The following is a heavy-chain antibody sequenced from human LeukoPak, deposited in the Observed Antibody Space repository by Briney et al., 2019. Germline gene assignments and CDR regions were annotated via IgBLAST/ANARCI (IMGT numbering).Heavy chain of an antibody. D-gene: IGHD1-14*01. CDR2: IYYSGST. CDR3: ARDREPDYYYGMDV. CDR1: GGSISSSSNY. Sequence: SETLSLTCTVSGGSISSSSNYWGWIRQPPGKGLEWIGYIYYSGSTNYNPSLKSRVTISVDTSKNQFSLKLSSVTAADTAVYYCARDREPDYYYGMDVWGQGTTVTVSS. V-gene: IGHV4-61*01. J-gene: IGHJ6*02.